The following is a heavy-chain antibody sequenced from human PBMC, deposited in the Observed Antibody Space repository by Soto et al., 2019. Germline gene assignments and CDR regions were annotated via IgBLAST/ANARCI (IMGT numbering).Heavy chain of an antibody. CDR1: GFTFDDYT. V-gene: IGHV3-43*01. J-gene: IGHJ6*02. CDR3: AKDHYAVAGTGGMDV. Sequence: VGSLRLSCAASGFTFDDYTMHWVRQAPGKGLEWVSLISWDGGSTYYADSVKGRFTISRDNSKNSLYLQMNSLRTEDTALYYCAKDHYAVAGTGGMDVWGQGTTVTVSS. D-gene: IGHD6-19*01. CDR2: ISWDGGST.